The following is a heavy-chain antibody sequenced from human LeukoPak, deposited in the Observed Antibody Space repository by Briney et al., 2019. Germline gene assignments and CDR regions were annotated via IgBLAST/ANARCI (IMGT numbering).Heavy chain of an antibody. CDR3: AKGAITFGGIIIYFDY. J-gene: IGHJ4*02. CDR1: GFTFNNYW. D-gene: IGHD3-16*02. V-gene: IGHV3-30*18. Sequence: GGSLRLSCAASGFTFNNYWMHWVRQAPGKGLEWVAVISYDGSNKYYADSVKGRFTISRDNSKNTLYLQMSSLRPEDTAVYYCAKGAITFGGIIIYFDYWGQGTLVTVSS. CDR2: ISYDGSNK.